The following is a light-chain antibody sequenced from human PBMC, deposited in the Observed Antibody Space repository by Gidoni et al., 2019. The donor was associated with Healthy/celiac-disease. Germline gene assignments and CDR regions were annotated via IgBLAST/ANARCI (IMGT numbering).Light chain of an antibody. CDR1: QSVSSY. Sequence: EIVLTQSPATLSLSPGERATLSCRASQSVSSYLAWYQQKPGQAPRLLIYDASNRATGIPARFSGSGSGTDFTLTISSIEHEEFAVYYCQQRSNWPPLTFGGGTKVEIK. CDR3: QQRSNWPPLT. J-gene: IGKJ4*01. CDR2: DAS. V-gene: IGKV3-11*01.